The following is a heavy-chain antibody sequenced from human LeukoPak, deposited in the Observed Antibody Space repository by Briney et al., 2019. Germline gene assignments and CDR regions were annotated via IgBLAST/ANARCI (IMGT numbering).Heavy chain of an antibody. CDR1: GFTFSGDN. Sequence: GGSLRLSCAASGFTFSGDNMNWVRQAPGKGLEWVAVISLDGSNKHYADSVKGRFTISRGNSKNTLYLQMNSLRAEDTAVYYCAKVWVRGVINYWGQGTPVTVSS. D-gene: IGHD3-10*01. CDR3: AKVWVRGVINY. V-gene: IGHV3-30*18. J-gene: IGHJ4*02. CDR2: ISLDGSNK.